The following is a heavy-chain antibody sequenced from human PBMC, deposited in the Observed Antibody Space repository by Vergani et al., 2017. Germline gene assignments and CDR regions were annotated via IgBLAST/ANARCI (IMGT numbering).Heavy chain of an antibody. J-gene: IGHJ6*03. D-gene: IGHD1-26*01. V-gene: IGHV3-74*01. Sequence: VQLVESGGGLVQPGGSLRLSCTASGFTFSKYWMQWVRQAPGKGLMWVSRINSDGDSTSYADSVKGRFTISRDNAKNTLYLQMDSLRAEDTAVYYCARDGWELLDYFYYMDVWGKGTTVTVSS. CDR1: GFTFSKYW. CDR2: INSDGDST. CDR3: ARDGWELLDYFYYMDV.